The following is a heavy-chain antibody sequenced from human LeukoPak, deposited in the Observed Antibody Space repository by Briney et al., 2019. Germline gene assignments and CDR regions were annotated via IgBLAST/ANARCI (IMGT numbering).Heavy chain of an antibody. CDR2: ISGDGGST. CDR3: AKVRGGYSGYDYFDY. V-gene: IGHV3-43*02. CDR1: GFTFGGYW. Sequence: GGSLRLSCAVSGFTFGGYWMHWVRQAPGKGLEWVSLISGDGGSTYYADSVKGRFTISRDNSKNSLYLQTNSLRTEDTALYYCAKVRGGYSGYDYFDYWGQGTLVTVSS. D-gene: IGHD5-12*01. J-gene: IGHJ4*02.